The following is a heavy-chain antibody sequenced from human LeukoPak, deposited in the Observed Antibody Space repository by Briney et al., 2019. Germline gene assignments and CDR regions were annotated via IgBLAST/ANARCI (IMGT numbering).Heavy chain of an antibody. J-gene: IGHJ5*02. CDR2: ISGSGGST. CDR3: AKVWSADFWSGYFTWFDP. CDR1: GFTFSVYA. Sequence: GGSLRLTCTASGFTFSVYAMIWVRQAPEKGLEWVSGISGSGGSTYYADSVKGRFTISRDNSKNTLYLQMNSLRAEDTAVYYCAKVWSADFWSGYFTWFDPWGQGTLVTVSS. V-gene: IGHV3-23*01. D-gene: IGHD3-3*01.